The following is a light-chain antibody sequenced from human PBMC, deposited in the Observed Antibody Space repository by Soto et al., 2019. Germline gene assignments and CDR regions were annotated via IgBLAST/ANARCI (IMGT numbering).Light chain of an antibody. Sequence: EIVLTQSPGTLSLSPGERATLSCRASQSVSSSYLAWYQQKPGQAPRLLIYGASSRATGIPDRFSGSGAGTDFTLTSRRLEPEDFAVYYCQQYCSSPPWTFGQGTKVEIK. CDR1: QSVSSSY. CDR2: GAS. J-gene: IGKJ1*01. CDR3: QQYCSSPPWT. V-gene: IGKV3-20*01.